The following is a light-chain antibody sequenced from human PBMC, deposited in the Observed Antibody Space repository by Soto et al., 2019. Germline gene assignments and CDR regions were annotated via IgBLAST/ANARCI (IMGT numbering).Light chain of an antibody. V-gene: IGLV7-46*01. J-gene: IGLJ2*01. CDR3: LFSYGGPRV. CDR1: TGAVTSGHF. CDR2: ETS. Sequence: QAVVTQEPSLTVSPGGTVTLTCGSSTGAVTSGHFPYWFQQKPGQAPRTLIYETSNRHSWTPARFSGSLLRGKAALTLSGAQPEDEADYYCLFSYGGPRVFGGGTKLTVL.